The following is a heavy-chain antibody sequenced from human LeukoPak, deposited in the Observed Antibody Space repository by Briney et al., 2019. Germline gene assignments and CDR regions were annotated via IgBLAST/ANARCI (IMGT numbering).Heavy chain of an antibody. CDR1: GGSISSGGYY. CDR3: ARVWVSDIVVVPAAMPLPYCDY. J-gene: IGHJ4*02. V-gene: IGHV4-31*03. D-gene: IGHD2-2*01. CDR2: IYYSGST. Sequence: PSYTLSLTRTVSGGSISSGGYYLSWIRQHPGKGLAWIGYIYYSGSTYYNPSLKSRVTISVDTSKNQFSLKLRSVTAADTAVYYCARVWVSDIVVVPAAMPLPYCDYWARGTLDSVSS.